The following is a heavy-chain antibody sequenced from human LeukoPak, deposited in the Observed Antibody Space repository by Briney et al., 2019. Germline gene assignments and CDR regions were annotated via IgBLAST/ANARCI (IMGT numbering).Heavy chain of an antibody. D-gene: IGHD2-21*02. CDR1: GYTFTGYY. CDR2: INPNSGGT. J-gene: IGHJ4*02. Sequence: ASVKVSCKASGYTFTGYYMHWVRQAPGQGLDWMGRINPNSGGTNYAQRFQGRVTMTRDTSNSTAYMELSQLRSDDTAVYYCARGRNCGGDCYEGWGQGTLVTVSS. CDR3: ARGRNCGGDCYEG. V-gene: IGHV1-2*06.